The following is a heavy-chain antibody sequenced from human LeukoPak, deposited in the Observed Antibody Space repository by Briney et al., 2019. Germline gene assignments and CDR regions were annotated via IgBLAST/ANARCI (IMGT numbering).Heavy chain of an antibody. V-gene: IGHV3-30*04. Sequence: PGGSLRLSCAASGFTFSSYAMHWVRQAPGKGLEWVAVISYDGSNKYYADSVKGRFTISRDNSKNTLYLQMNSLRAEDTAVYYCAREGVGATGLDIWGQGTMVTVSS. J-gene: IGHJ3*02. CDR3: AREGVGATGLDI. D-gene: IGHD1-26*01. CDR1: GFTFSSYA. CDR2: ISYDGSNK.